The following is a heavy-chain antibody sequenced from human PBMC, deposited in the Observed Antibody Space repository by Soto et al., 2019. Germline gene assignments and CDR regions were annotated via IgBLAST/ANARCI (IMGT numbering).Heavy chain of an antibody. Sequence: QVQLVQSGAEVKKPGASVKVSCKASGYTFTGYYMHWVRQAPGQGLEWMGWINTNKGDTDYAQSFQGRVTMTRDTSISRAYMELSMLRSDDTPVYFWAEDPSHGSYAPWGQGTLVIVSS. D-gene: IGHD1-26*01. CDR3: AEDPSHGSYAP. V-gene: IGHV1-2*02. CDR2: INTNKGDT. CDR1: GYTFTGYY. J-gene: IGHJ5*02.